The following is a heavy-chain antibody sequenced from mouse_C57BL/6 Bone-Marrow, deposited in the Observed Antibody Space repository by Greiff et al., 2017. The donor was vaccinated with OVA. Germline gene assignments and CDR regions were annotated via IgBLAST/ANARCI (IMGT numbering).Heavy chain of an antibody. V-gene: IGHV5-9-1*02. CDR3: TREGSNYFDY. J-gene: IGHJ2*01. D-gene: IGHD5-1*01. Sequence: EVKLQESGEGLVKPGGSLKLSCAASGFTFSSYAMSWVRQTPEKRLEWVAYISSGGDYIYYADTVKGRFTISRDNARNTLYLQMSSLKSEDTAMYYCTREGSNYFDYWGQGTTLTVSS. CDR1: GFTFSSYA. CDR2: ISSGGDYI.